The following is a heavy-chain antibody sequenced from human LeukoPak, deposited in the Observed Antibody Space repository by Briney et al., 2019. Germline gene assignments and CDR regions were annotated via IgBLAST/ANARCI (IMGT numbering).Heavy chain of an antibody. CDR3: AKAYGSGSRYYFDY. V-gene: IGHV3-23*01. J-gene: IGHJ4*02. CDR1: GFTFSSYS. Sequence: GGSLRLSCAASGFTFSSYSMNWVRQAPGKGLEWVSAISGSGGSAYYADSVKGRFTISRDNSKNTLYLQMISLRAEDTAVYFCAKAYGSGSRYYFDYWGQGTLVTVSS. CDR2: ISGSGGSA. D-gene: IGHD3-10*01.